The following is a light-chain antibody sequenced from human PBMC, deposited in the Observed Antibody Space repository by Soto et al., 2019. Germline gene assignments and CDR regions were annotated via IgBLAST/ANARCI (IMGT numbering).Light chain of an antibody. CDR3: QQSFNSLT. CDR2: AAS. CDR1: QSIDRY. Sequence: DIQMTQSPSSLPASVGDGVNITCRASQSIDRYLNWYQQNPGQAPKLLIYAASSVRCVVPSRFSGSGSGADVTLSISSLQPEDFATYYCQQSFNSLTFGGGTRVEI. V-gene: IGKV1-39*01. J-gene: IGKJ4*01.